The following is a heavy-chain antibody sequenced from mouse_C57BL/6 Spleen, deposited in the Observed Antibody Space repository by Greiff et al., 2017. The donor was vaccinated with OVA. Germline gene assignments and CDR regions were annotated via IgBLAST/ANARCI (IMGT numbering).Heavy chain of an antibody. Sequence: EVQLQQSGPELVKPGASVKIPCKASGYTFTDYNMDWVKQSHGKSLEWIGDINPNNGGTIYNQKFKGKATLTVDKSSSTAYMELRSLTSEDTAVYYCARPYYKGYFDVWGTGTTVTVSS. CDR1: GYTFTDYN. J-gene: IGHJ1*03. D-gene: IGHD2-10*01. V-gene: IGHV1-18*01. CDR3: ARPYYKGYFDV. CDR2: INPNNGGT.